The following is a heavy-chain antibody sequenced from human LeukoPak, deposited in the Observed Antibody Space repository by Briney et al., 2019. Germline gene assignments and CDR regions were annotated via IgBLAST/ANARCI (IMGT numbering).Heavy chain of an antibody. J-gene: IGHJ4*02. Sequence: GGSLRLSCAASGFTFSSYAMSWVRQARGKGLEWVSGIRGSGDSTYYAESVKGRFTIYRDNSKNTLYLQMNSLRAEDTALYYCAKDLSSGTGRGFDYWGQGTLVTVSS. D-gene: IGHD3/OR15-3a*01. CDR2: IRGSGDST. CDR1: GFTFSSYA. CDR3: AKDLSSGTGRGFDY. V-gene: IGHV3-23*01.